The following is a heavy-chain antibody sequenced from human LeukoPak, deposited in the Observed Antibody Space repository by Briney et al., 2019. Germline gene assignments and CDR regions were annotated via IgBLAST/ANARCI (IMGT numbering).Heavy chain of an antibody. CDR3: ARALGAFDI. J-gene: IGHJ3*02. CDR2: ISQSGST. CDR1: GGSISSSNW. V-gene: IGHV4-4*02. Sequence: SETLSLTCAVSGGSISSSNWWSWVRQPPGKGLEWIGEISQSGSTNYNPSLKSRVNISLDTSENQFSLKLSSVTAADTAVYYCARALGAFDIWGQGTMVTVSS.